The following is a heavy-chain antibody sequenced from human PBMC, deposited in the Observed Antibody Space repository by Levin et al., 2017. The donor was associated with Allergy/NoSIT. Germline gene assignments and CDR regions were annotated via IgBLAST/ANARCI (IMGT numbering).Heavy chain of an antibody. J-gene: IGHJ5*02. CDR1: GFTISNNY. Sequence: PGGSLRLPCAASGFTISNNYMNWVRQAPGKGLEWVSVIYTVGNTYYADSVKGRFTISRDNSKNTLYLQMNSLRAEDTAVYYCARDQFLYGSASGGWFDPWGPGTLVTVSS. D-gene: IGHD3-10*01. V-gene: IGHV3-53*01. CDR3: ARDQFLYGSASGGWFDP. CDR2: IYTVGNT.